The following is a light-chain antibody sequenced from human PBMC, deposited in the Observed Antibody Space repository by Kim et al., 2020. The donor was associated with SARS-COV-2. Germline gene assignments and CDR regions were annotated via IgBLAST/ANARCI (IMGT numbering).Light chain of an antibody. V-gene: IGLV6-57*03. J-gene: IGLJ3*02. Sequence: LTISCTRSGGSIARNYVQWYQQRPGSAPTTVIYEDNQRPSGVPDRFSGSIDSSSNAASLTISGLKTEDEADYYCQSYDSSNPHWVFGGGTQLTVL. CDR2: EDN. CDR3: QSYDSSNPHWV. CDR1: GGSIARNY.